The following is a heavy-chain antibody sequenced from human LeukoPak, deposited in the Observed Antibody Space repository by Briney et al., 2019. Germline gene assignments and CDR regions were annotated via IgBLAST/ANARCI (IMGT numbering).Heavy chain of an antibody. V-gene: IGHV1-46*01. CDR2: INPSGGST. J-gene: IGHJ4*02. D-gene: IGHD2-2*01. CDR3: ATGDKRRVPAATPWDY. CDR1: GYTFTSYY. Sequence: GASVKVSCKASGYTFTSYYMHWVRQAPGQGLEWMGIINPSGGSTIYAQKFQGRVTMTEDTSTDTAYMELSSLRSEDTAVYYCATGDKRRVPAATPWDYWGQGTLVTVSS.